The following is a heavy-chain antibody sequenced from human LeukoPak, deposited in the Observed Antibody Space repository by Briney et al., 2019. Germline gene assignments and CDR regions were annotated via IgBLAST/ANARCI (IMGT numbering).Heavy chain of an antibody. CDR2: TSSDGNIK. CDR1: GFTLSSYA. V-gene: IGHV3-30-3*01. CDR3: ARDPVPATARHFDY. D-gene: IGHD1-1*01. Sequence: PGGSLRLSCAASGFTLSSYAMHWVCQAPGKGLEWVALTSSDGNIKYYADSVKGRFTISGDNSKNTLYLQMNSLRGEDTGVYYCARDPVPATARHFDYWGQGTLVTVSS. J-gene: IGHJ4*02.